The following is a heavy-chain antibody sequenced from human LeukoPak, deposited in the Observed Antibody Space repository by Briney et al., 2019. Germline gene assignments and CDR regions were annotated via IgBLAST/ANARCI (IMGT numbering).Heavy chain of an antibody. CDR1: GFSLITSGMC. J-gene: IGHJ4*02. V-gene: IGHV2-70*01. CDR3: ARISAYGDYYFDC. D-gene: IGHD4-17*01. CDR2: IDWDDDK. Sequence: ESGPALVKPTQTLTLTCTFSGFSLITSGMCVSWIRQPPRKALEWLALIDWDDDKYYSTSLKTRLTISKDTFKNQVVLTMTNMDPVDTATYYCARISAYGDYYFDCWGQGTLVTVSS.